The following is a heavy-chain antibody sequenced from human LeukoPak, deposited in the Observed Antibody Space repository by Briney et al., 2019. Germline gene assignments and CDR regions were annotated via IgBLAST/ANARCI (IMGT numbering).Heavy chain of an antibody. CDR2: IYYSGST. Sequence: MSSETLSLTCTVSGGSISSSSYYWGWIRQPPGKGLEWIGSIYYSGSTYYNPSLKSRVTISVDTSKNQFSLKLSSVTAADTAVYYCARVGSTTMIVVVYDWFDPWGQGTLVTVSS. CDR3: ARVGSTTMIVVVYDWFDP. D-gene: IGHD3-22*01. CDR1: GGSISSSSYY. J-gene: IGHJ5*02. V-gene: IGHV4-39*07.